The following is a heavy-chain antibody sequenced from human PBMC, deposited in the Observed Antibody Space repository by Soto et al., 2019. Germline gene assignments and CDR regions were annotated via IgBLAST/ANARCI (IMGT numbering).Heavy chain of an antibody. CDR1: GFTFSSYA. Sequence: PGGSLRLSCAASGFTFSSYAMHWVRQAPGKGLEYVSAISSNGGSTYYANSVKGRFTISRDNSKNSLYLQMNRLRIEDTALYYCAKDRSVVTLDYSGLDVWGQGTTVTVSS. CDR2: ISSNGGST. D-gene: IGHD3-22*01. CDR3: AKDRSVVTLDYSGLDV. V-gene: IGHV3-64*01. J-gene: IGHJ6*02.